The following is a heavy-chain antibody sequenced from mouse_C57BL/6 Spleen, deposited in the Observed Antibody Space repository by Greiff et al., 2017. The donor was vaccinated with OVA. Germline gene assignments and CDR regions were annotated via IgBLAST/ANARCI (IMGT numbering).Heavy chain of an antibody. J-gene: IGHJ1*03. Sequence: QVQLQQSGAELVKPGASVKLSCKASGYTFTSYWMQWVKQRPGQGLEWIGEIDPSDSYTNYNQKFKGKATLTVDTSSSTAYMQLSSLTSEDSAVYYCARQLRPRYFDVWGTGTTVTVSS. V-gene: IGHV1-50*01. CDR3: ARQLRPRYFDV. D-gene: IGHD3-2*02. CDR1: GYTFTSYW. CDR2: IDPSDSYT.